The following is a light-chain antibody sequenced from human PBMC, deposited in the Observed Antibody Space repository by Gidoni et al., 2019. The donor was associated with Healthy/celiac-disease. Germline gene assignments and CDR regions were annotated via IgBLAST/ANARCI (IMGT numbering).Light chain of an antibody. CDR1: QDISNY. V-gene: IGKV1-33*01. J-gene: IGKJ3*01. Sequence: DIQMTQSPSSLSASVGDRVTITCRASQDISNYLNWYQQKPGKAPKLLIYDASTLETGVPSRFSGSGSGTDFTFSISSLQPEDIATYYCQQYDNPLFTFGPGTKVDIK. CDR3: QQYDNPLFT. CDR2: DAS.